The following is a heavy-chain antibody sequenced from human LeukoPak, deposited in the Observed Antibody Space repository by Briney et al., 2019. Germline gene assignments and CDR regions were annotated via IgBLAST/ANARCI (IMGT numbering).Heavy chain of an antibody. J-gene: IGHJ6*02. CDR2: IIPILGIA. V-gene: IGHV1-69*04. CDR3: ARVHCSSTSCYWSLSYGMDV. D-gene: IGHD2-2*01. CDR1: GGTFSSYA. Sequence: ASVKVSCKASGGTFSSYAISWVRQAPGQGLEWMGRIIPILGIANYAQKFQGRVTITADKSTSTAYMELSSLRSEDTAVYYCARVHCSSTSCYWSLSYGMDVWGQGTTVTVSS.